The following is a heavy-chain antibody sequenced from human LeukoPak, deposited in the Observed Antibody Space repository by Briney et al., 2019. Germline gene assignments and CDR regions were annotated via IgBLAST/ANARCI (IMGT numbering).Heavy chain of an antibody. Sequence: ASVKVSCKASGYTFTGYYMHWVRRAPGQGLEWMGWINPNSGGTNYAQKFQGRVTMTRDTSISTAYMELSRLRSDDTAVYYCARGGPRVAARQPFDYWGQGTLVTVSS. J-gene: IGHJ4*02. CDR1: GYTFTGYY. D-gene: IGHD6-6*01. CDR3: ARGGPRVAARQPFDY. V-gene: IGHV1-2*02. CDR2: INPNSGGT.